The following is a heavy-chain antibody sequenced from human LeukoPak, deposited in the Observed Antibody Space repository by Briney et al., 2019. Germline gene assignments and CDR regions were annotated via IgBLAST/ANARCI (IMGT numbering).Heavy chain of an antibody. CDR2: INPSGGST. Sequence: GASVKVSCKASGYTFTSYYMHWARQAPGQGLEWMGIINPSGGSTSYAQKFQGRVTMTRDTSTSTAYMELSRLRSDDTAVYYCARFPLRFYPSDYYGMDVWGQGTTVTVSS. CDR1: GYTFTSYY. CDR3: ARFPLRFYPSDYYGMDV. V-gene: IGHV1-46*01. J-gene: IGHJ6*02. D-gene: IGHD3-3*01.